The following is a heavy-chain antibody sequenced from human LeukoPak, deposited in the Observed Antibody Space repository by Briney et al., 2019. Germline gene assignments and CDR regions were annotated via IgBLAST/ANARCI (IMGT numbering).Heavy chain of an antibody. CDR1: GFTFSSYA. V-gene: IGHV3-66*01. CDR3: ARDIPGIAAAGTSYYYGMDV. CDR2: IYSGGST. Sequence: GGSLRLSCAASGFTFSSYAMSWVRQAPGKGLEWVSVIYSGGSTYYADSVKGRFTISRDNSKNTLYLQMNSLRAEDTAVYYCARDIPGIAAAGTSYYYGMDVWGQGTTVTVSS. D-gene: IGHD6-13*01. J-gene: IGHJ6*02.